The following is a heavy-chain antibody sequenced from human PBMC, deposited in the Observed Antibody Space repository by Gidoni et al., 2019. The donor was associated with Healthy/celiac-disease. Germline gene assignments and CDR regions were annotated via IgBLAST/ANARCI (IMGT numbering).Heavy chain of an antibody. J-gene: IGHJ3*02. Sequence: FHFSSYWMSWVRQAPGKGLEWVANIKQAGSEKYYVDSVKGRFTISRDNAKNSLYLQMNSLRAEDTAVYYCARVGWVPNYYDRTTAVPGAFDIWGQGTMVTVSS. D-gene: IGHD3-22*01. CDR1: FHFSSYW. V-gene: IGHV3-7*01. CDR3: ARVGWVPNYYDRTTAVPGAFDI. CDR2: IKQAGSEK.